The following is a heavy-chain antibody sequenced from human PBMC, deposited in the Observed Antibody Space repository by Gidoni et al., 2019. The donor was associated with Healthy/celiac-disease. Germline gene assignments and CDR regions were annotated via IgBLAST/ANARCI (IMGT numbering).Heavy chain of an antibody. D-gene: IGHD3-10*01. CDR3: ARAGRLWFGELLSNWFDP. CDR1: GGTFSSYA. V-gene: IGHV1-69*06. J-gene: IGHJ5*02. Sequence: QVQLVQSGAEVKKPGSSVKVSCKASGGTFSSYAISWVRQAPGQGLEWMGGIIPIFGTANYAQKFQGRVTITADKSTSTAYMELSSLRSEDTAVYYCARAGRLWFGELLSNWFDPWGQGTLVTVSS. CDR2: IIPIFGTA.